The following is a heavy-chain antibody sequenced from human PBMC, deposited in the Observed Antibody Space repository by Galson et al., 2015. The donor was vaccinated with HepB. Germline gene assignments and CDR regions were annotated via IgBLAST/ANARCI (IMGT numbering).Heavy chain of an antibody. CDR1: GFIFRNYG. D-gene: IGHD3-22*01. CDR2: IWYDGRDQ. J-gene: IGHJ4*02. V-gene: IGHV3-33*06. Sequence: SLRLSCATSGFIFRNYGMHWVRQAPGEGLEWVAVIWYDGRDQKYADSVRGRFTSSRDNSRNTLYLQMSSLRVEDTALYYCAKLDSSGCSWGQGTLVTVSS. CDR3: AKLDSSGCS.